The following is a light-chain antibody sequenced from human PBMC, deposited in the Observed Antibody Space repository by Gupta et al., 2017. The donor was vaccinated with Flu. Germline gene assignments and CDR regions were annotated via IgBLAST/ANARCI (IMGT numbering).Light chain of an antibody. CDR3: HQDDTVPLT. Sequence: DIQMTQSPSSLSASVGDRVTITCQASQGIADYLSWYQHKPGSAPKLLIHDASNLEPGVPSRFSGSGAGTDFTLTISSLQPEDYATYYCHQDDTVPLTFGGGTKVE. CDR1: QGIADY. V-gene: IGKV1-33*01. CDR2: DAS. J-gene: IGKJ4*01.